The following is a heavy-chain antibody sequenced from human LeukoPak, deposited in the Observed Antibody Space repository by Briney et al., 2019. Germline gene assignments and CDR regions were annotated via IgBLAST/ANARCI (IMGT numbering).Heavy chain of an antibody. D-gene: IGHD3-10*01. CDR1: GGSISSYY. J-gene: IGHJ3*02. V-gene: IGHV4-59*01. CDR2: IYYSGST. CDR3: ARGASSGTYAFDI. Sequence: PSETLSLTCTVSGGSISSYYWSWIRQPPGKGLEWIGYIYYSGSTNYNPSLKSRVTISVDTSKNQFSLKLSSVTAADTAVYYCARGASSGTYAFDIWGQGTMVTVSS.